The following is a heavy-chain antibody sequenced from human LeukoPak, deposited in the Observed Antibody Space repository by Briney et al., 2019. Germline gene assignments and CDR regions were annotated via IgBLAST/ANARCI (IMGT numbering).Heavy chain of an antibody. CDR1: GGSFSGYY. Sequence: SETLSLTCAVYGGSFSGYYWSWIRQPPGKGLEWIGEINHSGSTNYNPSLKSRVTISVDTSKDQFSLKLSSVTAADTAVYYCARDRGFMVRGSRRGYDDYYYYMDVWGKGTTVTISS. J-gene: IGHJ6*03. V-gene: IGHV4-34*01. CDR2: INHSGST. CDR3: ARDRGFMVRGSRRGYDDYYYYMDV. D-gene: IGHD3-10*01.